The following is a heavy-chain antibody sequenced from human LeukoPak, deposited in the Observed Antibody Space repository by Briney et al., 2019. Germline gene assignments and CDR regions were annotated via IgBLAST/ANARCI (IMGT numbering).Heavy chain of an antibody. Sequence: GGSLRLSCAASGFTFSSYSMNWVRQAPGRGLEWVSYISSSSSTIYYADSVKGRFTISRDNAKNSLYLQMNSLRAEDTAVYYCARGGVWSPRYMDVWGKGTTVTVSS. J-gene: IGHJ6*03. V-gene: IGHV3-48*01. CDR2: ISSSSSTI. D-gene: IGHD3-10*01. CDR1: GFTFSSYS. CDR3: ARGGVWSPRYMDV.